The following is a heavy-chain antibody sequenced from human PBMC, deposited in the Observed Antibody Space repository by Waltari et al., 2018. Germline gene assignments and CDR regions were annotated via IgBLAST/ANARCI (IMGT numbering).Heavy chain of an antibody. D-gene: IGHD3-10*01. Sequence: QVQLVESGGGVVQPGRSLRLSCAASGFTFSSYAMHWVRQAPGKGLEWVAGISYDGSNKYYADSVKGRFTISRDNSKTTLYLQMNSLRAEDTAVYYCASSFRESNYYYYGMDVWGQGTTVTVSS. CDR1: GFTFSSYA. V-gene: IGHV3-30-3*01. CDR2: ISYDGSNK. CDR3: ASSFRESNYYYYGMDV. J-gene: IGHJ6*02.